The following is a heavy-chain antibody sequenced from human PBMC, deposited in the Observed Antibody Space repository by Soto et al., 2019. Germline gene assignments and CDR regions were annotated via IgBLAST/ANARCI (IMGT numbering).Heavy chain of an antibody. V-gene: IGHV1-18*01. CDR3: ARGDEALPFYGEYSDDY. Sequence: QGQLVQSGAEVKKPGASVKVSCKASGYTFTSYGISWVRQAPGQGLDWMGWISAYNGHTNYAQKLQGRVTMTTDTSTSTAYMELRSLRSDDTAVYYCARGDEALPFYGEYSDDYWGQGTLVTVSS. D-gene: IGHD4-17*01. CDR1: GYTFTSYG. J-gene: IGHJ4*02. CDR2: ISAYNGHT.